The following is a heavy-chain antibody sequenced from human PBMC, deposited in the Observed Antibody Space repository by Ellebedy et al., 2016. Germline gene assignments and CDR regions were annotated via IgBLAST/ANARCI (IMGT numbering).Heavy chain of an antibody. CDR1: GFTLDDYA. V-gene: IGHV3-9*01. CDR3: AKDSMLRGVIITLDY. D-gene: IGHD3-10*01. CDR2: ISWSSNSI. Sequence: SLKISCAASGFTLDDYAMHWVRQAPGKGLEWVSGISWSSNSIAYAASVKGRFTISRDNAKNSLYLQMNSLRPEDTALYYCAKDSMLRGVIITLDYWGQGTLVTFSS. J-gene: IGHJ4*02.